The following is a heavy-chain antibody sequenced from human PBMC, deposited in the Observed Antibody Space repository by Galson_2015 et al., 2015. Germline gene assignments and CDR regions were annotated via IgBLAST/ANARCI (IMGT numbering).Heavy chain of an antibody. CDR1: GDSVSSNSAA. D-gene: IGHD6-6*01. CDR3: ARRYSSSSAYYYYGMDV. Sequence: CAISGDSVSSNSAAWNWIRQSPSRGLEWLGRTYYRSKWYNDYAVSVKSRITINPDTSKNQFSLQPNSVTPEDTAVYYCARRYSSSSAYYYYGMDVWSQGTTVTVSS. J-gene: IGHJ6*02. V-gene: IGHV6-1*01. CDR2: TYYRSKWYN.